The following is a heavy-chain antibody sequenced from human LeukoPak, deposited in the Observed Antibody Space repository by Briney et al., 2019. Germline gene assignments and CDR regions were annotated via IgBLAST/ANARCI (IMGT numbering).Heavy chain of an antibody. CDR3: ARALGYCSSTSCKPINFDY. J-gene: IGHJ4*02. Sequence: GGSLRLSCAASGFTFSSYAMHWVRQAPGKGLEWVAVISYDGSNKYYADSVKGRFTISRDNAKNSLYLQMNSLRAEDTAVYYCARALGYCSSTSCKPINFDYWGQGTLVTVSS. CDR1: GFTFSSYA. CDR2: ISYDGSNK. D-gene: IGHD2-2*01. V-gene: IGHV3-30-3*01.